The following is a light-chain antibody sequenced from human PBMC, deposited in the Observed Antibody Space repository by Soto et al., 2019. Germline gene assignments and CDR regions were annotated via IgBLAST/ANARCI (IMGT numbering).Light chain of an antibody. V-gene: IGKV3-15*01. CDR1: QSVGGN. J-gene: IGKJ4*01. Sequence: EIVMTQSPGALSVSSGETAALSCRASQSVGGNLAWYRQRPGQAPRLLIYATSARASGIPARFSGSGSGTEFSLTISSLQSEDFAVYYCQRYDNWPLTFGGGTKVDIK. CDR2: ATS. CDR3: QRYDNWPLT.